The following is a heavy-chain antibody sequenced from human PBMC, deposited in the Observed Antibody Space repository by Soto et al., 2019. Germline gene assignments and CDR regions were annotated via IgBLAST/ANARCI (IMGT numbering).Heavy chain of an antibody. J-gene: IGHJ6*01. CDR3: VKERYAQLWLEDYGMDV. CDR2: ISFDGSNK. Sequence: GGSLRLSCVASGFTFTRYGIHWVRQAPGKGLEWVAVISFDGSNKNYADSVQGRFTVSRDNLRTMLYLQMNSLRAEDTAVYYCVKERYAQLWLEDYGMDVWGQGTTVTVSS. V-gene: IGHV3-30*18. CDR1: GFTFTRYG. D-gene: IGHD5-18*01.